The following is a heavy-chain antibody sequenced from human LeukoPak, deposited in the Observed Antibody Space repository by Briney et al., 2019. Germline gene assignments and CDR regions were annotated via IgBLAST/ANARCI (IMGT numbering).Heavy chain of an antibody. CDR2: IYHSGRT. J-gene: IGHJ3*02. D-gene: IGHD4-17*01. CDR3: ARKYGDYVAFDI. CDR1: GYSISSGYY. Sequence: SETLSLTCTVSGYSISSGYYWGWIRQPPGKGLEWIGSIYHSGRTFYNPSLKSRVTISVDTSKNQFSLKLTSVTAADTAVYYCARKYGDYVAFDIWGQGTMVTVSS. V-gene: IGHV4-38-2*02.